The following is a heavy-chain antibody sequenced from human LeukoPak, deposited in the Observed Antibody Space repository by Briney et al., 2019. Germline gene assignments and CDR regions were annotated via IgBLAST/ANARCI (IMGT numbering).Heavy chain of an antibody. V-gene: IGHV3-7*01. CDR1: GFTFSDYW. J-gene: IGHJ3*02. Sequence: GGSLRLSCAASGFTFSDYWMTWLRQAPGKGLEWVANIRQDGSVKNYLDSVKGRFTISRDNAKNSLYLQMNSLRAEDTAVYYCARDDGERRSYNNDWYAAFDIWGQGTMVTVSS. CDR2: IRQDGSVK. D-gene: IGHD3-9*01. CDR3: ARDDGERRSYNNDWYAAFDI.